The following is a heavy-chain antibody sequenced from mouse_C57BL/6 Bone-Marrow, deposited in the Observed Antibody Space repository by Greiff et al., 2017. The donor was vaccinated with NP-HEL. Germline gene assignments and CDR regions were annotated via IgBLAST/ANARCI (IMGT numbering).Heavy chain of an antibody. Sequence: QVQLQQSGAELARPGASVKLSCKASGYTFTSYWMQWVKQRPGQGLEWIGEIDPSDSYTNYNQKFKGKAKWTVDTSSSTAYMQLSSLTSEDSAVYYCAREGDYYARRGYAMDYWGQGTSVTVSS. CDR1: GYTFTSYW. CDR2: IDPSDSYT. CDR3: AREGDYYARRGYAMDY. D-gene: IGHD1-1*01. J-gene: IGHJ4*01. V-gene: IGHV1-50*01.